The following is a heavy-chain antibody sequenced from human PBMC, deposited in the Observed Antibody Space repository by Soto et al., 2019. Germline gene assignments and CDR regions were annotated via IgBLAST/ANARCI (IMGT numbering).Heavy chain of an antibody. CDR2: VYYSGTT. V-gene: IGHV4-30-4*01. Sequence: SETLSLTCTVSGASINNNDYYWSWVRQTPGKGLEWIGYVYYSGTTDYIPSLKSRLSMSIDKSQNQFTLKLNSVTAADTATYYCARMSYFYDKWYFDLWGRGTLVTVSS. CDR1: GASINNNDYY. D-gene: IGHD3-22*01. J-gene: IGHJ2*01. CDR3: ARMSYFYDKWYFDL.